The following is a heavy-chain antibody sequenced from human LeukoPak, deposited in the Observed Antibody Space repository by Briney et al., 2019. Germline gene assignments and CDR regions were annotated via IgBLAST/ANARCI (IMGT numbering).Heavy chain of an antibody. D-gene: IGHD4-17*01. Sequence: GGSLRLSCAVSGFTFSNAWMSWVRQAPGKGLEWVGRIKSKTDGGTTDYAAPVKGRFTISRDDSKNTLYLQMNSLKTEDTAVYYCTTGDDYGDYGFNYWGQGTLVTVSS. J-gene: IGHJ4*02. CDR3: TTGDDYGDYGFNY. V-gene: IGHV3-15*01. CDR2: IKSKTDGGTT. CDR1: GFTFSNAW.